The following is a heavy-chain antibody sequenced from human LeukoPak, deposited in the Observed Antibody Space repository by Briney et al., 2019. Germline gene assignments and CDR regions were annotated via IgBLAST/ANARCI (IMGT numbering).Heavy chain of an antibody. Sequence: GASVKVSCKASGYTFTSYYMHWVRQAPGQGLEWMGIINPSGGSTSYAQKFQGRVTMTRDTSTSTVYMELSSLRSEDTAAYYCARAPDSSGYLSYYYYYYYMDVWGKGTTVTVSS. CDR2: INPSGGST. V-gene: IGHV1-46*01. D-gene: IGHD3-22*01. CDR3: ARAPDSSGYLSYYYYYYYMDV. CDR1: GYTFTSYY. J-gene: IGHJ6*03.